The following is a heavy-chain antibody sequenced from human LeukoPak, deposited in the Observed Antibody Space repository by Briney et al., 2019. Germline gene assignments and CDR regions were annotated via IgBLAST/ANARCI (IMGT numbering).Heavy chain of an antibody. CDR2: ISGNGGNT. D-gene: IGHD2-15*01. CDR3: AKGGSTGGPNWFDP. Sequence: QPGGSLRLSCAASGFTFSSYGMSWVRHAPGKGLEWVSAISGNGGNTYYADSVKGRFTISRDTSNNMLYLQMNSLRAGDTAVYYCAKGGSTGGPNWFDPWGQGTLVTVSS. V-gene: IGHV3-23*01. J-gene: IGHJ5*02. CDR1: GFTFSSYG.